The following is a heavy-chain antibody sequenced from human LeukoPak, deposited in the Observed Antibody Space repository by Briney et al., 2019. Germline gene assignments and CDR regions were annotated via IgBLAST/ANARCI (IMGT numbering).Heavy chain of an antibody. J-gene: IGHJ4*02. CDR3: VRDRGY. V-gene: IGHV4-59*12. Sequence: MSSETLSLTCTVSSGSINNYYWSWIRQPPGKRLEWIGFVNYSGSTNYKSSLKSRATISVDTSENQFSLRLSSVTAADTAVYYCVRDRGYWGQGTLVTVSS. CDR2: VNYSGST. CDR1: SGSINNYY.